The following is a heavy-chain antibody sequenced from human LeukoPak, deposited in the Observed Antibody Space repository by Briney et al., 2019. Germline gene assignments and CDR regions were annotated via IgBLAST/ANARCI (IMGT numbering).Heavy chain of an antibody. Sequence: PGGSLRLSCAASGFTFNNYAMSWVRQAPGRGLEWVSAISSGGDYTNSADSVKGRFTISRDNSRNSLYLQMNSLRAEDTAVYYCARGFMVRGVIYAFDIWGQGTMVTVSS. CDR2: ISSGGDYT. D-gene: IGHD3-10*01. V-gene: IGHV3-23*01. CDR3: ARGFMVRGVIYAFDI. J-gene: IGHJ3*02. CDR1: GFTFNNYA.